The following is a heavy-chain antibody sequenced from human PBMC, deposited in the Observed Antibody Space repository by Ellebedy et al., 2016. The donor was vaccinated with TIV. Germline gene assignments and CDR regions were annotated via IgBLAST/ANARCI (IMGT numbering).Heavy chain of an antibody. Sequence: GGSLRLXXVASGFSFSTHHMVWVRQAPGKGLESVASISASGDRTYYADSVKGRFTISRENSKNTLYFQLNSPRAEDTAVYYCARVLTMADYFWYGMDVWGQGTKVTVSS. CDR1: GFSFSTHH. CDR2: ISASGDRT. D-gene: IGHD5-12*01. CDR3: ARVLTMADYFWYGMDV. J-gene: IGHJ6*02. V-gene: IGHV3-23*01.